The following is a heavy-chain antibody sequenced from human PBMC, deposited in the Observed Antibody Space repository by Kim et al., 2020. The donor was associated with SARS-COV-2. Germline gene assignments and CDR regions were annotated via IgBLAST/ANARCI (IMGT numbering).Heavy chain of an antibody. J-gene: IGHJ4*02. CDR2: ISYDGSNK. CDR1: GFTFSSYG. CDR3: ATQGVALTGIHGDY. Sequence: GGSLRLSCAASGFTFSSYGMHWVRQAPGKGLEWVAVISYDGSNKYYADSVKGRFTISRDNSKNTLYLQMNSLRAEDTAVYYCATQGVALTGIHGDYWGQGTLVTVSS. D-gene: IGHD3-9*01. V-gene: IGHV3-30*03.